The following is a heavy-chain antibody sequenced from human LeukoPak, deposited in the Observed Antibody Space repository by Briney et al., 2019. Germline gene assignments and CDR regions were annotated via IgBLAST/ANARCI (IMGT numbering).Heavy chain of an antibody. Sequence: GGSLRLSCAASGFTFSSYAMHWVRQAPGKGLEWVAVISYDGSNKYYADSVKGRFTIPRDNSKNTLYLQMNSLRAEDTAVYYCARERADTAMVTRRVFDYWGQGTLVTVSS. J-gene: IGHJ4*02. V-gene: IGHV3-30-3*01. CDR2: ISYDGSNK. CDR3: ARERADTAMVTRRVFDY. CDR1: GFTFSSYA. D-gene: IGHD5-18*01.